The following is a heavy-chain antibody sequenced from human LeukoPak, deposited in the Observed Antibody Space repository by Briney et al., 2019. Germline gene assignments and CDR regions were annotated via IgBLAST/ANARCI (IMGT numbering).Heavy chain of an antibody. CDR1: GLTVSSNY. J-gene: IGHJ4*02. CDR3: AREREDYGDYGYYFDY. D-gene: IGHD4-17*01. Sequence: LXLSCAASGLTVSSNYMSWVRQAPGKXLEWVSVIYSGGSTYYADSVKGRFTISRDNSKNTLYLQMNSLRAEDTAVYYCAREREDYGDYGYYFDYRGQGTLVTVSS. V-gene: IGHV3-53*01. CDR2: IYSGGST.